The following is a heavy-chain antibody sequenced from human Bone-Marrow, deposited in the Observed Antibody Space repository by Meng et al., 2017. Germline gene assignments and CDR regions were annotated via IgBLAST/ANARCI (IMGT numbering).Heavy chain of an antibody. CDR1: GGTFSSYA. CDR3: ARENPPEGLYSGYDFLGGSGRAFDI. CDR2: IIPIFGTA. D-gene: IGHD5-12*01. V-gene: IGHV1-69*13. J-gene: IGHJ3*02. Sequence: SVKVSCKASGGTFSSYAISWVRQAPGQGLEWMGGIIPIFGTANYAQKFQGRVTITADESTSTAYMELSSLRSEDTAVYYCARENPPEGLYSGYDFLGGSGRAFDIWGQGTMVT.